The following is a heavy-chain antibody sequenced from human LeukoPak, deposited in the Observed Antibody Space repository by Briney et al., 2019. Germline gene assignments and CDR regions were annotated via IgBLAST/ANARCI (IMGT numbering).Heavy chain of an antibody. D-gene: IGHD1-26*01. Sequence: GASVKVSCKASGGTFSSYAISWVRQAPGQGLEWMGGIIPIFGTANYAQKFQGRVTITTDESTSTAYMELSSLRSEDTAAYYCAREAGGSYSQYYFDYWGQGTLVTVSS. CDR2: IIPIFGTA. CDR3: AREAGGSYSQYYFDY. V-gene: IGHV1-69*05. J-gene: IGHJ4*02. CDR1: GGTFSSYA.